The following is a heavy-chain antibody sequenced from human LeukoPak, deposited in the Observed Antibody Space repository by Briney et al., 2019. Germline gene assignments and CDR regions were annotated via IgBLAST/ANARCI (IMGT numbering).Heavy chain of an antibody. V-gene: IGHV3-30*04. CDR3: AKDLEGATTGPFDY. CDR2: ISYDGSNK. J-gene: IGHJ4*02. D-gene: IGHD1-1*01. Sequence: PGGSLRLSCAASGFTFSSYAMHWVRQAPGKGLEWVAVISYDGSNKYYADSVKGRFTISRDNSKNTLYLQMNSVRAEDTAVYYCAKDLEGATTGPFDYWGQGTLVTVSS. CDR1: GFTFSSYA.